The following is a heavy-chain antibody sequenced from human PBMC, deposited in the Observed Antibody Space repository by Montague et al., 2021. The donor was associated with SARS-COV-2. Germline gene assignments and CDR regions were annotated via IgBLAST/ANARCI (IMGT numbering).Heavy chain of an antibody. J-gene: IGHJ4*02. V-gene: IGHV4-34*01. Sequence: SETLSLTCALYGGSFSGFQWSWIRQSPGKGLEWIGEINQSGSTNYNVSLKSRLTMSLDTSKNQFSLKLSSVTAADTAVYYCATSGSRSYYVGLDYWGQGTLVTVTS. CDR3: ATSGSRSYYVGLDY. D-gene: IGHD3-10*01. CDR2: INQSGST. CDR1: GGSFSGFQ.